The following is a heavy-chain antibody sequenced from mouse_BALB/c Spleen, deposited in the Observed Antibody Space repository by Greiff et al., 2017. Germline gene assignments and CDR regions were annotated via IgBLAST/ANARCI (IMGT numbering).Heavy chain of an antibody. CDR3: ARGGMMITTVFGAMDY. CDR2: INPNNGGT. V-gene: IGHV1-18*01. Sequence: EVQLQESGPELVKPGASVKIPCKASGYTFTDYNMDWVKQSHGKSLEWIGDINPNNGGTIYNQKFKGKATLTVDKSSSTAYMELRSLTSEDTAVYYCARGGMMITTVFGAMDYWGQGTSVTVSS. CDR1: GYTFTDYN. J-gene: IGHJ4*01. D-gene: IGHD2-4*01.